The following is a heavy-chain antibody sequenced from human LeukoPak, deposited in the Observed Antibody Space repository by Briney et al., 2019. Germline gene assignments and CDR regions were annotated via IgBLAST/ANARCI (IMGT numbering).Heavy chain of an antibody. D-gene: IGHD6-13*01. CDR2: ILPDGSQK. CDR3: GRLAHNAWYAIDH. CDR1: DFTFSFYW. Sequence: PGGSLRLSCVVSDFTFSFYWMTWVRQAPGKGPEWVANILPDGSQKYYVDSVKGRFTISRDNHKNSLYLQINSLRVDDTAVYYCGRLAHNAWYAIDHWGQGTLVTVSS. J-gene: IGHJ4*02. V-gene: IGHV3-7*01.